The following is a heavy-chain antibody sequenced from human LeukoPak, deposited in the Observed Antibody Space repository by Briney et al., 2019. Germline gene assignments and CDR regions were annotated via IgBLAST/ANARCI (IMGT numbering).Heavy chain of an antibody. CDR1: GFTFSSYA. CDR2: ISGSGGST. CDR3: ARSYTSYYYYYGMDV. V-gene: IGHV3-23*01. D-gene: IGHD3-16*01. Sequence: GGSLRLSCAASGFTFSSYAMSWVRQAPGKGLEWVSAISGSGGSTYYADSVKGRSTISRDNSKNTLYLQMNSLRAEDTAVYYCARSYTSYYYYYGMDVWGKGTTVTVSS. J-gene: IGHJ6*04.